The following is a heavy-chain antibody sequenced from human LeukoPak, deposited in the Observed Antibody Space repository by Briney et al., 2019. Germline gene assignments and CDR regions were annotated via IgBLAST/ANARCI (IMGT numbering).Heavy chain of an antibody. V-gene: IGHV3-53*04. CDR1: GFTVSSNY. D-gene: IGHD5-24*01. CDR2: IYSGGST. Sequence: GGSLRLSCAASGFTVSSNYMSWVRQAPGKGLEWDLVIYSGGSTYYADSVKGRFTISRHNSKNTLYLQMNSPRAEDTAVYYCARDSKDGYNYYFDYWGQGTLVTVSS. CDR3: ARDSKDGYNYYFDY. J-gene: IGHJ4*02.